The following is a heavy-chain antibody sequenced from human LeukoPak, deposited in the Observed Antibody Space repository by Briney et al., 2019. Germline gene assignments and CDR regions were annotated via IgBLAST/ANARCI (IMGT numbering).Heavy chain of an antibody. Sequence: GGSLRLSCAASGFTFSSFAMTWVRQAPGKGLEWVSAISGSGGKTYYADSVKGRFTLSRDNSNNTMSLEMRSLRAEDTAVYYCAREGTYYDSSGYYVSWGQGTLVTVSS. CDR2: ISGSGGKT. J-gene: IGHJ5*02. CDR1: GFTFSSFA. D-gene: IGHD3-22*01. V-gene: IGHV3-23*01. CDR3: AREGTYYDSSGYYVS.